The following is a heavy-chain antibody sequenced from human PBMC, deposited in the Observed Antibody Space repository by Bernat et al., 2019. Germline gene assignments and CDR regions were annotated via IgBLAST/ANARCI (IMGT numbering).Heavy chain of an antibody. Sequence: VQLVESGGGVVQPGRSLRLSCAASGFTFSSYAMHWVRRAPGKGLVWVSRINSDGSITNYADSVKGRFTISRDNAKNTLYLQLNSLRAEDTAMYYCARGVTVAGTTPLGSWGQGTLVTVSS. V-gene: IGHV3-74*02. CDR1: GFTFSSYA. D-gene: IGHD6-19*01. J-gene: IGHJ5*02. CDR3: ARGVTVAGTTPLGS. CDR2: INSDGSIT.